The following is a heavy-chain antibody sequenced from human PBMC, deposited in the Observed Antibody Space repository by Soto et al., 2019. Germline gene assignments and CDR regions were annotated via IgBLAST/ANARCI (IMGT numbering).Heavy chain of an antibody. V-gene: IGHV3-30*18. J-gene: IGHJ4*02. CDR3: AKDQVDYYGSGIGLDY. CDR2: ISYDGSNK. Sequence: QVQLVESGGGVVQPGRSLRLSCAASGFTFSSYGMHWVRQAPGKGLEWVAVISYDGSNKYYADSVKGRFTISRDNSKNTLYLQMNSLRAEDTAVYYCAKDQVDYYGSGIGLDYWGQGTLVTVSS. CDR1: GFTFSSYG. D-gene: IGHD3-10*01.